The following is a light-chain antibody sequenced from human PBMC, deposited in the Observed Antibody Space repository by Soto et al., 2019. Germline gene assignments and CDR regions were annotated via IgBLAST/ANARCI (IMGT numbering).Light chain of an antibody. J-gene: IGLJ2*01. V-gene: IGLV4-69*01. CDR3: QTWGTGIQV. Sequence: QSVLTQSPSASASLGAGVKLTCTLSSGHSSYAIAWHQQQPEQGPRYLMKLNSDGSHSKGDGIPDRFSGSSSGAERYRTISSLQSEDEADYYCQTWGTGIQVFGGGTHLPVL. CDR1: SGHSSYA. CDR2: LNSDGSH.